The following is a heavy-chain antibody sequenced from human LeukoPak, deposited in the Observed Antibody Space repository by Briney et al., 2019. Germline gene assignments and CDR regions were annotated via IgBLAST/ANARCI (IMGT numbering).Heavy chain of an antibody. J-gene: IGHJ4*02. CDR2: IWYDGSKK. CDR1: GFTFSNYG. Sequence: PGGSLRLSCAASGFTFSNYGMHWVRRAPGKGLEWVAVIWYDGSKKYYGDSVKGRVTISRDDSKNTLYLQMNSLRAEDTAVYYCANPITLVRGVIIGDYWGQGTLVAVSS. V-gene: IGHV3-33*06. D-gene: IGHD3-10*01. CDR3: ANPITLVRGVIIGDY.